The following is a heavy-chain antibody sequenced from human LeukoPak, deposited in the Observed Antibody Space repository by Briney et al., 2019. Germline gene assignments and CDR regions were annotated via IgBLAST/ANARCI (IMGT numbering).Heavy chain of an antibody. D-gene: IGHD3-3*01. Sequence: GGSLRLSCVASGFTFGKYWMSWVRQAPGEELEWVANIKLDGSEKNYVDSVKGRFTISRDNTKNSLYLQMNSLRVEDTAVFYCARDQYDTWSRRGNFDSWGQGTLVIVSS. J-gene: IGHJ4*02. CDR3: ARDQYDTWSRRGNFDS. V-gene: IGHV3-7*03. CDR1: GFTFGKYW. CDR2: IKLDGSEK.